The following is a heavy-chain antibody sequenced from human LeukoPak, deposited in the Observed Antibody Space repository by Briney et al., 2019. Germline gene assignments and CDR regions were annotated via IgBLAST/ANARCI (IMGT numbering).Heavy chain of an antibody. CDR3: TRGDDFGANTRLPKYNWFDP. V-gene: IGHV3-30*02. J-gene: IGHJ5*02. D-gene: IGHD4-23*01. Sequence: GGSLRLSCTASGFSISDNAMHWVRQAPGRGLEWVAYIRYDGNSKNYADSVKGRFTISRDNSRDTLYLQMNSLSGDDTAVYYCTRGDDFGANTRLPKYNWFDPWGRGTLVTVSS. CDR2: IRYDGNSK. CDR1: GFSISDNA.